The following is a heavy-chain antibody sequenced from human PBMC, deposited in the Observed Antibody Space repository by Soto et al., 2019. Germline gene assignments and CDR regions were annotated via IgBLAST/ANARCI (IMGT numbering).Heavy chain of an antibody. D-gene: IGHD5-18*01. V-gene: IGHV3-53*02. CDR1: GFSVSTNF. Sequence: VQLVETGGGLIQPGGSLRLSCAASGFSVSTNFMTWVRQAPGKGLEWVSNIYSGGTTYYAGSVKGRFTISRDSSKNMVYLQMNNLRAEDTAVYYCARGYGTSYGFGYWGQGTLVSVSS. CDR3: ARGYGTSYGFGY. CDR2: IYSGGTT. J-gene: IGHJ4*02.